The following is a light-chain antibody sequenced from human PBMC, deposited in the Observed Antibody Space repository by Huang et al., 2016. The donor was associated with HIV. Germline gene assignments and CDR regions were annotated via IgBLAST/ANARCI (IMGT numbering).Light chain of an antibody. CDR3: QQYNNCPRT. CDR1: QSVRSN. J-gene: IGKJ1*01. CDR2: GAS. Sequence: EIVMTQSPATLSGSPGERATLSCRASQSVRSNLAWYQQKPGQAPRLLIFGASTRATGIPARFSGSGSGTEFTLTISSLHSEDVAVYYCQQYNNCPRTFGQGTKVEI. V-gene: IGKV3-15*01.